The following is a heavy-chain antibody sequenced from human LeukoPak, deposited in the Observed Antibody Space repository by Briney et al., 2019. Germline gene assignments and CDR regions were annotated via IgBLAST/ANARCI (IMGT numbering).Heavy chain of an antibody. CDR2: ISGSGGST. CDR1: GFTFSSYS. V-gene: IGHV3-23*01. D-gene: IGHD4-23*01. Sequence: GGSLRLSCAASGFTFSSYSMNWVRQAPGKGLEWVSAISGSGGSTYYADSVKGRFTISRDNSKNTLYLQMNSLRAEDTAVYYCARTDYGGNSRYYFDYWGQGTLVTVSS. J-gene: IGHJ4*02. CDR3: ARTDYGGNSRYYFDY.